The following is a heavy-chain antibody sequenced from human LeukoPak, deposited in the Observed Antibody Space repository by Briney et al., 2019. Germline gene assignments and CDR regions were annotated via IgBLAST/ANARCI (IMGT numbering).Heavy chain of an antibody. Sequence: GGSLRLSCAASGFTFDDYGMSWVRQAPGKGLEWVYGINWNGGSTGYADSVKGRFTISRDNAKNSLYLQMNSLRAEDTALYYCARSLGAAVSYYYYYMDVWGKGTTVTVSS. CDR2: INWNGGST. CDR1: GFTFDDYG. J-gene: IGHJ6*03. D-gene: IGHD3-16*01. V-gene: IGHV3-20*04. CDR3: ARSLGAAVSYYYYYMDV.